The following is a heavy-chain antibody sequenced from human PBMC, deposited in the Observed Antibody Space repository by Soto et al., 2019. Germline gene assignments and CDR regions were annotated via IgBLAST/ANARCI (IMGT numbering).Heavy chain of an antibody. CDR1: GYTFTRSG. CDR3: AREGVAPYYYYGMDV. Sequence: AASVKVSCKASGYTFTRSGISWVRQAPGQGLEWMGWISTYNGDTNYAQTFQGRVTMTTDTSTSTVHMEVRSLRSDDTAVYYCAREGVAPYYYYGMDVWGQGTPVPVSS. D-gene: IGHD5-12*01. CDR2: ISTYNGDT. J-gene: IGHJ6*02. V-gene: IGHV1-18*01.